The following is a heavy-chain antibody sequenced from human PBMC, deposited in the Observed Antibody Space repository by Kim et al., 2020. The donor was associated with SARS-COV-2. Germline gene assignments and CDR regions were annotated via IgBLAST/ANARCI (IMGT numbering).Heavy chain of an antibody. V-gene: IGHV3-74*01. Sequence: STPYAECVKGRFTISRDNAKQTLYLQMSSLRVEDTAVYYCARGNYHGMDVWGQGTTVTVSS. J-gene: IGHJ6*02. CDR3: ARGNYHGMDV. CDR2: ST.